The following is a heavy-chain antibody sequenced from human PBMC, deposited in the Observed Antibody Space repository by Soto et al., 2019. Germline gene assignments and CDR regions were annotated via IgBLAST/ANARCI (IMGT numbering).Heavy chain of an antibody. D-gene: IGHD3-22*01. CDR2: ISAYNGNT. Sequence: ASVKVSCKASGYAFTSYGISWVRQAPGQGLEWMGWISAYNGNTNYAQKLQGRVPMTTNTTTSTAYMELRSLRSDDTAVYYCARYLPYYYDSGGATTTIDSWGQGTLVTGSS. V-gene: IGHV1-18*01. J-gene: IGHJ4*02. CDR1: GYAFTSYG. CDR3: ARYLPYYYDSGGATTTIDS.